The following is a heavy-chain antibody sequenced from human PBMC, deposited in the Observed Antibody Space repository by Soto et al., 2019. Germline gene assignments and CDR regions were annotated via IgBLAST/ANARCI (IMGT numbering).Heavy chain of an antibody. CDR1: GGDFSVYT. Sequence: QVQLHESGPGLVKPSETLSLTCTVSGGDFSVYTWNWIRQAPGTGPEWLGFIYGSGVANYNPSLRSRLTISVDTSKNQFSLILTSVTAADSAIYYCARGQTVRAFEFWGQGTKVTVS. V-gene: IGHV4-59*01. J-gene: IGHJ3*01. CDR2: IYGSGVA. D-gene: IGHD2-21*02. CDR3: ARGQTVRAFEF.